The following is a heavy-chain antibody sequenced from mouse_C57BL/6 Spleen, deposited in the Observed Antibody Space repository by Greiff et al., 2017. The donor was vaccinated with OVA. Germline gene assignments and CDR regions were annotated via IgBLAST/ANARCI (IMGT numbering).Heavy chain of an antibody. CDR3: ARGADYGSSYVDY. CDR1: GYTFTSYW. V-gene: IGHV1-52*01. CDR2: IDPSDSET. Sequence: QVQLKQPGAELVRPGSSVKLSCKASGYTFTSYWMHWVKQRPIQGLEWIGNIDPSDSETHYNQKFKDKATLTVDKSSSTAYMQLSSLTSEDSAVYYCARGADYGSSYVDYWGQGTTLTVSS. J-gene: IGHJ2*01. D-gene: IGHD1-1*01.